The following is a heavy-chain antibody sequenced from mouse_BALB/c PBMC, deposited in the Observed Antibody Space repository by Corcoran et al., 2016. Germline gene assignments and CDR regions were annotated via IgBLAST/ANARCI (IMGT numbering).Heavy chain of an antibody. CDR2: INTYTGEP. CDR3: ARSGYYRGYFDY. Sequence: QIQLVQSGPELKKPGETVKLSCKASGYTFTNYGMNWVKQAPGKGLKWMGWINTYTGEPTYADDFKGRFAFSLETSASTAYLQINNLKNEDTATYFCARSGYYRGYFDYWGQGTTLTVSS. J-gene: IGHJ2*01. D-gene: IGHD2-14*01. V-gene: IGHV9-3-1*01. CDR1: GYTFTNYG.